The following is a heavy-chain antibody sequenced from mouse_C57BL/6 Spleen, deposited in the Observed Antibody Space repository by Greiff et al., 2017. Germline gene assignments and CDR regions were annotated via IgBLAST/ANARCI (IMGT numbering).Heavy chain of an antibody. J-gene: IGHJ3*01. Sequence: VQLQQSGAELVRPGASVTLSCKASGYTFTDYEMHWVKQTPVHGLEWIGAIDPETGGTAYNQKFKGKAILTADKSSSTAYMELRSLTSEDSAVYYCTHYSNYEFAYWGQGTLVTVSA. CDR2: IDPETGGT. V-gene: IGHV1-15*01. CDR3: THYSNYEFAY. CDR1: GYTFTDYE. D-gene: IGHD2-5*01.